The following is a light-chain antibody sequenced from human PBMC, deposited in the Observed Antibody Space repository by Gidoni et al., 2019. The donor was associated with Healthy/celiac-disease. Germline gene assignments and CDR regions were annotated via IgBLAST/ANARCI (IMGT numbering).Light chain of an antibody. CDR3: QQYNNWPLL. V-gene: IGKV3-15*01. Sequence: EIVMTQSPATLSVSPGERATLSCRASQSVSSNLAWYQQKPGQAPRLLIDGASTRATGIPARFSGSGSGTEFTLTISSLQSEDFAVYYCQQYNNWPLLFGGXTKVEIK. CDR2: GAS. J-gene: IGKJ4*01. CDR1: QSVSSN.